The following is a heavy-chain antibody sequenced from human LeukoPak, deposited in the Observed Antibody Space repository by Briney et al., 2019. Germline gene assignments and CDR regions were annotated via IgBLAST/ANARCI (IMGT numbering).Heavy chain of an antibody. V-gene: IGHV3-23*01. J-gene: IGHJ3*02. CDR2: ISGSGGST. CDR1: GFTFSSYA. D-gene: IGHD6-13*01. Sequence: GGSLRLSCAASGFTFSSYAMSWVRQAPGKGLEWVSAISGSGGSTYYADSVKGRFTISRDNSKDTLYLQMNSLRAEDTAVYYCAKDSDSSSWYWVGAFDIWGQGTMVTVSS. CDR3: AKDSDSSSWYWVGAFDI.